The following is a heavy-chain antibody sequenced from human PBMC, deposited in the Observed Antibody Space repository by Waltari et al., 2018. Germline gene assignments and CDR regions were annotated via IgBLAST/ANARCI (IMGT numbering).Heavy chain of an antibody. CDR3: ARHAGGFTTDVDF. V-gene: IGHV4-59*08. D-gene: IGHD3-16*01. CDR2: IYYGGCT. J-gene: IGHJ4*02. CDR1: GGSISGYD. Sequence: QVQLQESGPGRVKPSETLSLTCTVSGGSISGYDWRWIWQPAGKGLEWIGYIYYGGCTNYCPSRKIRVTISLDTSNNHVSLNLNSLTAADTAVYYCARHAGGFTTDVDFWGQGTLVTVSS.